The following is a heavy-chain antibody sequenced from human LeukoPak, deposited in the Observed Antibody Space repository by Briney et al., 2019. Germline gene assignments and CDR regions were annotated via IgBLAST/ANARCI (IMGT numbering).Heavy chain of an antibody. V-gene: IGHV4-59*12. Sequence: SETLSLTCTVSGGSMKNYYWSWIRQPPGKGLEWIGYIYYSGSTNYNPSLKSRVTISVDTSKNQFSLKLSSVTAADTAVYYCARSPIAVAGEFFDYWGQGTLVTVSS. CDR2: IYYSGST. D-gene: IGHD6-19*01. J-gene: IGHJ4*02. CDR1: GGSMKNYY. CDR3: ARSPIAVAGEFFDY.